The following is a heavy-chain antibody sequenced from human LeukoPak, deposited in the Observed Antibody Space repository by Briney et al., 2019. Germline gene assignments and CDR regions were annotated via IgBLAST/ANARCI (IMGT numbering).Heavy chain of an antibody. Sequence: PSETLSLTCTVSGGSISSYYWSWIRQPPGKGLEWIGYIYYSGSTNYNPSLKSRVTISVDTSKNQFSLKLSSVTAADTAVYYCARGGIRDGYNKDAFDIWGQGTMVTVSS. CDR2: IYYSGST. V-gene: IGHV4-59*01. CDR3: ARGGIRDGYNKDAFDI. CDR1: GGSISSYY. J-gene: IGHJ3*02. D-gene: IGHD5-24*01.